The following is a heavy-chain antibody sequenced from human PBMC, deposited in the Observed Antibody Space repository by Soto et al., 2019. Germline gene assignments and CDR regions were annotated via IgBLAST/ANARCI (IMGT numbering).Heavy chain of an antibody. CDR1: GYTFTSYD. CDR2: MNPNSGNT. V-gene: IGHV1-8*01. CDR3: ARHSDSSWYRYYYYYYMDV. Sequence: ASVKVSCKASGYTFTSYDINWVRQATGQGLEWMGWMNPNSGNTGYAQKFQGRVTMTRNTSISTAYMELSSLRSEDTAVYYCARHSDSSWYRYYYYYYMDVWGKGTTVTVSS. J-gene: IGHJ6*03. D-gene: IGHD6-13*01.